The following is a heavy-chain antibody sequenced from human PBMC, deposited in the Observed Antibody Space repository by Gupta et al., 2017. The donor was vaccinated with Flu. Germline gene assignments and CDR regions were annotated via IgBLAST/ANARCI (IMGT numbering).Heavy chain of an antibody. J-gene: IGHJ6*02. CDR1: GFIFSDDY. CDR3: ARLAGRGVYYGMDV. V-gene: IGHV3-11*01. Sequence: QVQLVESGGDLVRPGGSLRLSCAGSGFIFSDDYMTWIRQAPGKGLQWVSYISGSGTIRYYADSVRGRFTISRDNAKNSMYLQMNSLSAEDTAVYYCARLAGRGVYYGMDVWGQGTTVTVSS. CDR2: ISGSGTIR. D-gene: IGHD3-3*02.